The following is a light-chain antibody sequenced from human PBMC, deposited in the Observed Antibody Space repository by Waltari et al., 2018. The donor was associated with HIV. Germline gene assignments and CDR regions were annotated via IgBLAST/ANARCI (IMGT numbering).Light chain of an antibody. CDR1: DSHLLDNNF. Sequence: QSALTQPRSVSGSPGQTVSMSCTGADSHLLDNNFVSWYQQHAGRPPKVVIFDVDKLPSDVSSRLSASKSGDTASLTISGLHPDDEAFYYCSAYLASSSWVFGGGT. V-gene: IGLV2-11*01. CDR3: SAYLASSSWV. CDR2: DVD. J-gene: IGLJ3*02.